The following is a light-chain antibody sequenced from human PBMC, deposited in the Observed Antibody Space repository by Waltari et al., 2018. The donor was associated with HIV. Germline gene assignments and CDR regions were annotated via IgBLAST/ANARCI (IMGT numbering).Light chain of an antibody. CDR2: DAS. Sequence: EIVLTQSPATLSSSPGERATISCRASQDVNSYVGWYQQKPGQAPRLLIYDASRRATGIPARFSGSGSGTNFTLTISSLEPEDFVFYYCQQRNNWPPTFGQGTKVEIK. J-gene: IGKJ2*01. CDR3: QQRNNWPPT. V-gene: IGKV3-11*01. CDR1: QDVNSY.